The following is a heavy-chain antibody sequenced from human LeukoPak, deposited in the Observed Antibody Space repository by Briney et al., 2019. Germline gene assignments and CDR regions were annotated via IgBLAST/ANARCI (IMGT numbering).Heavy chain of an antibody. CDR2: ISGRGGST. D-gene: IGHD6-13*01. CDR3: ARVSSSSWFTEDY. Sequence: QTGGSLRLSCAASGFTFSSYAMSWVRQAPGKGLEWVSAISGRGGSTYYADSVKGRFTISRDNSKNTLYLQMNSLRAEDTAVYYCARVSSSSWFTEDYWGQGTLVTVSS. V-gene: IGHV3-23*01. J-gene: IGHJ4*02. CDR1: GFTFSSYA.